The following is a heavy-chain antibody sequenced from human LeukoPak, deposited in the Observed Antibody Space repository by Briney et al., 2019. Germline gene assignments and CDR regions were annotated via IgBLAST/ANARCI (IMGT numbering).Heavy chain of an antibody. Sequence: ASVEVSRKASGYTFTGYYMHWVRQAPGQGLEWMGWINPNSGGTNYARKFQGRVTMTRDTSISTAYMELSRLRSDDTAVYYCARGTIVDDAFDIWGQGTMVTVSS. CDR3: ARGTIVDDAFDI. CDR1: GYTFTGYY. CDR2: INPNSGGT. J-gene: IGHJ3*02. V-gene: IGHV1-2*02. D-gene: IGHD2-15*01.